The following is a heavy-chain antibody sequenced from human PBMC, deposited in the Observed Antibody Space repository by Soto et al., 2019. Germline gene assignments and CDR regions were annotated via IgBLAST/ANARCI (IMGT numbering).Heavy chain of an antibody. CDR1: GFTINNYW. D-gene: IGHD6-25*01. V-gene: IGHV3-7*01. J-gene: IGHJ4*02. CDR3: ARGLTTADNL. Sequence: EVQLVESGGGLVQPGGSLTLTCAASGFTINNYWINWVRQAPGKGLEWVAHINKDGTVRNYVDSVRGRFTISRDNAKNSPLLQMNSLRAEDAAVYYCARGLTTADNLWGQGTLVTVSS. CDR2: INKDGTVR.